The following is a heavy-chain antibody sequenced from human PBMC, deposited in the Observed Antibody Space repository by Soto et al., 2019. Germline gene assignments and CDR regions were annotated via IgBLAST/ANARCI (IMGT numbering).Heavy chain of an antibody. J-gene: IGHJ6*02. V-gene: IGHV3-30-3*01. CDR2: ISYDGSNK. D-gene: IGHD4-4*01. CDR3: ARAPAPDYSSPLNHYYYYSAMDV. Sequence: QVQLVESGGGVVQPGRSLRLSCAASGFSFSSYAMHWVRQAPGKGLEWVALISYDGSNKYYADSVKGRFTISRDSSKNTLYRQMNSLRAEDTAAYYCARAPAPDYSSPLNHYYYYSAMDVWGQGTTVTVSS. CDR1: GFSFSSYA.